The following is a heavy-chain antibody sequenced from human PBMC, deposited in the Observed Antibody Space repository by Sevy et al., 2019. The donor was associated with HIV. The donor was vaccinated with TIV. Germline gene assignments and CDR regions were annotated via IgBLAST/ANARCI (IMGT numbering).Heavy chain of an antibody. D-gene: IGHD2-15*01. CDR3: ARDPDYYCSGGSCYIRWHAFDI. Sequence: ASVKVSCKASGGTFSSYAIIWVRQAPGQGLEWMGGIIPIFGTANYAQKFQGRVTITADKSTSTAYMELSSLRSEDTAVYYCARDPDYYCSGGSCYIRWHAFDIWGQGTMVTVSS. J-gene: IGHJ3*02. CDR2: IIPIFGTA. V-gene: IGHV1-69*06. CDR1: GGTFSSYA.